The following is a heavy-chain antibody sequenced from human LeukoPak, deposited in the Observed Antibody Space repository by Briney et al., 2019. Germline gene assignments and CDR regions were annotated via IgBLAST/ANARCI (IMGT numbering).Heavy chain of an antibody. CDR1: GFTFSYYW. D-gene: IGHD5/OR15-5a*01. CDR2: IKGDGSEK. J-gene: IGHJ4*02. Sequence: GGSLRLSCAASGFTFSYYWMSWVRQASGKGLEWVANIKGDGSEKYYVDSVKGRFTISRDSGKNSLYLQMNSLRGEDTAVYYCARGMSLADWGQGTLVTVSS. V-gene: IGHV3-7*01. CDR3: ARGMSLAD.